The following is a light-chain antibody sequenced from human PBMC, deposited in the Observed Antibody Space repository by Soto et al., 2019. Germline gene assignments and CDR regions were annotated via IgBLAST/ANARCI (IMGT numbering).Light chain of an antibody. J-gene: IGKJ2*01. CDR3: QQYGSSPYT. Sequence: EVVLTQSPGTLSLSPGERATLSYRASQSISSDYLAWYQQKPGQPPRLLIYGASSRATGIPDRFSGSGSGTDFTLTITAVEPEDFAVFYCQQYGSSPYTFGQGTKLENK. CDR1: QSISSDY. CDR2: GAS. V-gene: IGKV3-20*01.